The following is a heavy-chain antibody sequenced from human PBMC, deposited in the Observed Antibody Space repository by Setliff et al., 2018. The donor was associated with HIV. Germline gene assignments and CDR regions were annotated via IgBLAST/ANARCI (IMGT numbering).Heavy chain of an antibody. J-gene: IGHJ6*04. V-gene: IGHV4-31*03. CDR2: IYSSGTT. CDR1: GGSISRGGYY. Sequence: SETLSLTCRVSGGSISRGGYYWTWVRHHPGKALEWIGYIYSSGTTYYNPSLKGRILMSVDVSRNEFSLTLRSVIAADTAIYYCVRETLYSCVDVWGKGTTVTVSS. D-gene: IGHD3-16*01. CDR3: VRETLYSCVDV.